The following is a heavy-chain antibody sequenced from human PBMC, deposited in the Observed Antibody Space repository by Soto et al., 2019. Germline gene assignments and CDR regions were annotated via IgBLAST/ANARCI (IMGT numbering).Heavy chain of an antibody. CDR1: GYTFTSYT. Sequence: ASVKVSCKASGYTFTSYTMHWVRQAPGQRLEWMGWITAGNGNTKYSQKFQGRVTITRDTSASTVYMELNSLTSEDTAVYYCARTAGPPRFDPWGQGTPVNVSS. D-gene: IGHD6-19*01. V-gene: IGHV1-3*01. CDR2: ITAGNGNT. CDR3: ARTAGPPRFDP. J-gene: IGHJ5*02.